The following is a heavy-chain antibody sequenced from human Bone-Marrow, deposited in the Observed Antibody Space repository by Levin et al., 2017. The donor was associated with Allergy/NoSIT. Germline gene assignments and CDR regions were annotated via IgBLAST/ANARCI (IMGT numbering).Heavy chain of an antibody. CDR1: GFTFSDYY. J-gene: IGHJ6*02. CDR2: ISSSGSTI. V-gene: IGHV3-11*01. Sequence: GGSLRLSCAASGFTFSDYYMSWIRQAPGKGLEWVSYISSSGSTIYYADSVKGRFTISRDNAKNSLYLQMNSLRAEDTAVYYCASGITSLTVTTRAYYYYYGMDVWGQGTTVTVSS. D-gene: IGHD4-17*01. CDR3: ASGITSLTVTTRAYYYYYGMDV.